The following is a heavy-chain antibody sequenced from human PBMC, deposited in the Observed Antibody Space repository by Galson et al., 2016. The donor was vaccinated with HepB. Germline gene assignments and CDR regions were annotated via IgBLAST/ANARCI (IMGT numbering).Heavy chain of an antibody. CDR3: ARGKISTAWQDY. V-gene: IGHV3-21*01. CDR2: ISSSSSSL. Sequence: SLRLSCAASGFTFSSYSMSWVRQAPGKGLEWVSSISSSSSSLYYADSVKGRFTISRDNAKNSLYLQMNSLRAEDTAVYYCARGKISTAWQDYWGQGTLVTYSA. CDR1: GFTFSSYS. D-gene: IGHD6-19*01. J-gene: IGHJ4*02.